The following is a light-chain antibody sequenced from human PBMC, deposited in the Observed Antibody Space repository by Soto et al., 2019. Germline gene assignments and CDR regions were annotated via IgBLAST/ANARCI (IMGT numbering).Light chain of an antibody. CDR3: CSYAGISTFYV. CDR1: SSDVGSYNL. CDR2: GVN. V-gene: IGLV2-23*02. Sequence: QYALTQPASVSGSPGQSITISCTGTSSDVGSYNLVSWYQHHTGKDPKLRIYGVNKRPSGVSNRFSGSKSGNTASLTISGLQAEDEADYYCCSYAGISTFYVCRTGTKLPVL. J-gene: IGLJ1*01.